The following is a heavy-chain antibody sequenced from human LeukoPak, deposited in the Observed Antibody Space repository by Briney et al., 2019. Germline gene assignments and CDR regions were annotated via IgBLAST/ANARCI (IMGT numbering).Heavy chain of an antibody. D-gene: IGHD3-22*01. CDR1: GFTFSSYS. CDR2: ISSSSSYI. CDR3: ARELPAGGKEYYYDSSGYYRDY. J-gene: IGHJ4*02. Sequence: GGSLRLSCAASGFTFSSYSMNWVRQAPGKGLEWVSSISSSSSYIYYADSVKGRFTISRDNAKNSLYLQMNSLRAEDTAVYYCARELPAGGKEYYYDSSGYYRDYWSQGTLVTVSS. V-gene: IGHV3-21*01.